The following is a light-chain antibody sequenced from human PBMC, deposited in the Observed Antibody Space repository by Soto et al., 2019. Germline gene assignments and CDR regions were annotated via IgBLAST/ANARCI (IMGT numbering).Light chain of an antibody. Sequence: QSALTQPASVSGSPGQSITISCTGTSSDVDGYNYVSWYQQHPGKAPKLMIYDVSDRPSGVSSRFSGSKSGNTASLTISGLQAEDEADYYCSSYTSRSTLVFGGGTKVTVL. J-gene: IGLJ2*01. V-gene: IGLV2-14*01. CDR1: SSDVDGYNY. CDR2: DVS. CDR3: SSYTSRSTLV.